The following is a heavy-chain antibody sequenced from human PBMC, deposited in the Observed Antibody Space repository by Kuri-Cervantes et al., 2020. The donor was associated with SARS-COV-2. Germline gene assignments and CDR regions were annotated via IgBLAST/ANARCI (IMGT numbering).Heavy chain of an antibody. CDR3: ARDSSGYYYYGMDV. CDR1: GGSFSGYY. V-gene: IGHV4-34*01. J-gene: IGHJ6*02. Sequence: ESLKISCAVYGGSFSGYYWSWIRQPPGKGLEWIGEINHSGSTNYNPSLKSRVTISVDTSKNQFSLKLSSVTAADTAVYYCARDSSGYYYYGMDVWGQGTTVTVSS. D-gene: IGHD3-3*01. CDR2: INHSGST.